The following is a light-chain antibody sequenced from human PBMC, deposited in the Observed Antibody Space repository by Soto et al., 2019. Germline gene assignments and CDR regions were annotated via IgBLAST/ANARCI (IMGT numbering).Light chain of an antibody. CDR2: DAS. J-gene: IGKJ5*01. CDR3: QQRSNWPLT. Sequence: EIMLSQSLATLSLYQGARATLPFRASQSVSSYLAWYQQKPGQAPRLLIYDASNRATGIPARFSGSGSGTDFTLTISSLEPEDFAVYYCQQRSNWPLTFGQGTRLAI. CDR1: QSVSSY. V-gene: IGKV3-11*01.